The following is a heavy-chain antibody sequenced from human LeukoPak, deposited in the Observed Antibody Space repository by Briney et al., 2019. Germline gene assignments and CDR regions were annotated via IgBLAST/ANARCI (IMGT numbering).Heavy chain of an antibody. V-gene: IGHV4-31*03. CDR1: ADSLSSGGHY. CDR2: IHHSGRS. J-gene: IGHJ4*02. D-gene: IGHD3-10*01. CDR3: ARGGSRFGGFYFDY. Sequence: SETLSLTCTVSADSLSSGGHYWAWIRQFPGKGLESIGFIHHSGRSRHNPSLKDRVAISVDTSRKQFALELSSVTAADTAMYYCARGGSRFGGFYFDYWGQGIQVIVSS.